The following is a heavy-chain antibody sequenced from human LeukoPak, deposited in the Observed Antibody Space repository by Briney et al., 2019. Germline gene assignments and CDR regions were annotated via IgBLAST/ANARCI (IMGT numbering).Heavy chain of an antibody. Sequence: GGSLRLSCAASGFTFSSYSMNWVRQAPGKGLEWVSSISSSSSYIYYADSVKGRFTISRDNAKNSLYLQMNSLRAEDTAVYYCARVGGSGSYWFDYWGQGTLVTVSS. CDR2: ISSSSSYI. J-gene: IGHJ4*02. D-gene: IGHD3-10*01. CDR1: GFTFSSYS. CDR3: ARVGGSGSYWFDY. V-gene: IGHV3-21*01.